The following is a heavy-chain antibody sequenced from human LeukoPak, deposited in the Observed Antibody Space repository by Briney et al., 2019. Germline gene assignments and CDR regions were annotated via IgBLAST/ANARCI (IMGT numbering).Heavy chain of an antibody. Sequence: SETLSLTCTVSGGSISSGGYYWSWIRQHPGQGLEWIGYIYYSGSTYYNPSLKSRVTISVDTSKNQFSLKLSSVTAADTAVYYCAREGMMYYYGPGSYYNGGDWFDPWGQGTLVTVSS. D-gene: IGHD3-10*01. J-gene: IGHJ5*02. CDR2: IYYSGST. CDR1: GGSISSGGYY. V-gene: IGHV4-31*03. CDR3: AREGMMYYYGPGSYYNGGDWFDP.